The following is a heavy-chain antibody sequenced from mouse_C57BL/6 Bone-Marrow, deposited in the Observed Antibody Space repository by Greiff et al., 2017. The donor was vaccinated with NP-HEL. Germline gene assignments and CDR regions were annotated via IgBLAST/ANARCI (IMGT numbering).Heavy chain of an antibody. D-gene: IGHD3-1*01. CDR2: ISDGGSYT. CDR3: ARDRGDSPYAMDY. V-gene: IGHV5-4*01. J-gene: IGHJ4*01. CDR1: GFTFSSYA. Sequence: EVKVVESGGGLVKPGGSLKLSCAASGFTFSSYAMPWVRQTPEKRLEWVATISDGGSYTYYPDNVKGRFTISRDNAKNNLYLQMSHLKSEDTAMYYCARDRGDSPYAMDYWGQGTSVTVSS.